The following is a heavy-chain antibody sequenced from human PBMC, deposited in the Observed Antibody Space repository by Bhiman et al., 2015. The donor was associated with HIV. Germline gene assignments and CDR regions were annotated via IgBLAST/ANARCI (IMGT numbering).Heavy chain of an antibody. CDR3: TRDLFAAADARGY. J-gene: IGHJ4*02. CDR1: GFTFRSYA. Sequence: EVQLLESGGGLVQPGGSLRLSCVVSGFTFRSYAMSWVRQAPGKGLEWVSGIIGSGGSTYYTGSVKGRFTISRDNSKNSLYLQMSSLRAEDTAVYYCTRDLFAAADARGYWGQGTLVSVSS. V-gene: IGHV3-23*01. CDR2: IIGSGGST. D-gene: IGHD6-13*01.